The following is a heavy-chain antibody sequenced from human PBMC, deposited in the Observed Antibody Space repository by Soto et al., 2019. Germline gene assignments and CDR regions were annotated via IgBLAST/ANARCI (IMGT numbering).Heavy chain of an antibody. V-gene: IGHV3-30-3*01. D-gene: IGHD6-19*01. Sequence: QVQLVESGGGVVQPGRSLRLSCAASGFTFSSYAMHWVRQAPGKGLEWVAVISYDGSNKYYADSVKGRFTISRDKSKNTLYLQMNSLRAEDTAVYYCARDRGAVAGTFDYWGQGTLVTVSS. CDR1: GFTFSSYA. J-gene: IGHJ4*02. CDR2: ISYDGSNK. CDR3: ARDRGAVAGTFDY.